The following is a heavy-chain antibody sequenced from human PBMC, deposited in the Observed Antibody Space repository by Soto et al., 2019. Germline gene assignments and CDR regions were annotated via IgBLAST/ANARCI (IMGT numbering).Heavy chain of an antibody. Sequence: LQSGGGVVQPGESLRLSCAASGFSLRDHALSWVRQAAGGGLEWVSGISGSEDRTNYADFVRGRFIISKDRAKNTLYLDMSGLRVDDTAVYFCGRTYTGGWGQATLVTVSS. CDR2: ISGSEDRT. CDR3: GRTYTGG. CDR1: GFSLRDHA. J-gene: IGHJ4*02. V-gene: IGHV3-23*01. D-gene: IGHD3-10*01.